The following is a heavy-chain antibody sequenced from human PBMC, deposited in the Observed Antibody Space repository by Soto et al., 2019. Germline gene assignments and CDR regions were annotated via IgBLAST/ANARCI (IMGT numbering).Heavy chain of an antibody. Sequence: GGSLRLSCAASGFTFSSYAMSWVRQAPGKGLEWVSAISGSGGSTYYADSVKGRFTISRDNSKNTLYLQMNSLRAEDTAVYYCAKVGGTYYYDSSGSEPFDYWGQGTLVTVSS. D-gene: IGHD3-22*01. V-gene: IGHV3-23*01. J-gene: IGHJ4*02. CDR3: AKVGGTYYYDSSGSEPFDY. CDR1: GFTFSSYA. CDR2: ISGSGGST.